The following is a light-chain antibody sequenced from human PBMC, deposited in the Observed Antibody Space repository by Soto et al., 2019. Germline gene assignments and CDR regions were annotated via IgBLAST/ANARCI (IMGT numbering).Light chain of an antibody. V-gene: IGLV1-44*01. CDR1: SSNIGTNT. CDR3: AAWDGSLNVVL. CDR2: SSN. Sequence: QSVLTQPPSWSGTPGQRVTISCSGSSSNIGTNTVNWYQQFPRSAPKLLMYSSNQRPSGVPDRFSGSKSGTSASLAISGLQSEDEADYYCAAWDGSLNVVLFGGGTKVTVL. J-gene: IGLJ3*02.